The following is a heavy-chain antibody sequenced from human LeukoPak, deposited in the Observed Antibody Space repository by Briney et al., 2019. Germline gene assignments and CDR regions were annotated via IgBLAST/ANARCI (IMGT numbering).Heavy chain of an antibody. CDR2: NTGDGGTT. Sequence: GRTLRLSYAASGFIIHDYAMHWVRQPPEKGLEWGTINTGDGGTTFYAGSLRHRFTISGDNSKNSLHLQMNSQTSEDAPLYYCAKDRAYTCMFDEWGEGTLVTVYS. V-gene: IGHV3-43*02. J-gene: IGHJ5*02. CDR3: AKDRAYTCMFDE. D-gene: IGHD3-16*01. CDR1: GFIIHDYA.